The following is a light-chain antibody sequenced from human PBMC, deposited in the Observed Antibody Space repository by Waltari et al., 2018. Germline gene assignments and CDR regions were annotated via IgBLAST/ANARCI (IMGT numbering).Light chain of an antibody. V-gene: IGKV3-15*01. Sequence: EKVMTQFPATLSMSPGERATLSCRASQSVSRDLAWYQQKPGQAPRLLILETSTRATGIPARFSGGGSGTEFTLTISSLQSEDFAVYYCQQYNSWPLTFGGGTKVEIK. CDR3: QQYNSWPLT. J-gene: IGKJ4*01. CDR1: QSVSRD. CDR2: ETS.